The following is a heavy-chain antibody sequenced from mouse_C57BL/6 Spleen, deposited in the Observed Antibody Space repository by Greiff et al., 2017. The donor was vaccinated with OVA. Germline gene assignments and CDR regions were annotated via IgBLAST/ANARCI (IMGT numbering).Heavy chain of an antibody. CDR1: GFTFSSYA. D-gene: IGHD2-4*01. Sequence: EVMLVESGEGLVKPGGSLKLSCAASGFTFSSYAMSWVRQTQEKRLEWVAYISSGGDYIYYAATVKGRFTISRDNARNTLYLQMSSLKSEDTAMYYCTRDTQIYYDYDGRFAYWGQGTLVTVSA. J-gene: IGHJ3*01. V-gene: IGHV5-9-1*02. CDR2: ISSGGDYI. CDR3: TRDTQIYYDYDGRFAY.